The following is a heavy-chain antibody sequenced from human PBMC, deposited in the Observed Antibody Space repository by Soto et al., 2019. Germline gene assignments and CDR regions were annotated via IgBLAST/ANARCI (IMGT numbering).Heavy chain of an antibody. D-gene: IGHD3-10*01. CDR2: INPSGGST. V-gene: IGHV1-46*03. CDR1: CYTFTSYY. J-gene: IGHJ6*03. CDR3: ARDGPMAKGVPYYYYMDV. Sequence: GAAVKVSCKAPCYTFTSYYITSVRPAPGQGLEWMGIINPSGGSTSYAQKFQGRVTMTRDTSTSTVYMELSSLRSEDTAVYYCARDGPMAKGVPYYYYMDVWGKGTTVTVSS.